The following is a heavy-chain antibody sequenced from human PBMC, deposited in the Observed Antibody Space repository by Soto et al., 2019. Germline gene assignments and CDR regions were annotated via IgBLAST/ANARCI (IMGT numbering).Heavy chain of an antibody. J-gene: IGHJ4*02. D-gene: IGHD1-1*01. CDR2: IYNSGTT. Sequence: SETLSLTCTVSGGSITRGGYYWSWIRQHPGKGLEWIGYIYNSGTTYYNPSLKSRVTISADTSKNQFSLRLSSVTAADTAVYFCARLLRDVYNAVEYWGQGALVTVSS. V-gene: IGHV4-31*03. CDR3: ARLLRDVYNAVEY. CDR1: GGSITRGGYY.